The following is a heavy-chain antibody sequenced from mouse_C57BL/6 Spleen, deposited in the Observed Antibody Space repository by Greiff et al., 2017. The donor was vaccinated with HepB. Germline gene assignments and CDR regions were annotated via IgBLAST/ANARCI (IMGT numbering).Heavy chain of an antibody. J-gene: IGHJ1*03. CDR2: FHPYNDDT. Sequence: VKVVESGAELVKPGASVKMSCKASGYTFTTYPIEWMKQNHGKSLEWIGNFHPYNDDTKYNEKFKGKATLTVEKSSSTVYLELSRLTSDDSAVYYCARRGGPYWYFDVWGTGTTVTVSS. CDR1: GYTFTTYP. CDR3: ARRGGPYWYFDV. V-gene: IGHV1-47*01.